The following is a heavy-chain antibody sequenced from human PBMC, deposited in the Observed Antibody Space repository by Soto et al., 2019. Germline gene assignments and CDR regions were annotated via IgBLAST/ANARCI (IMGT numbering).Heavy chain of an antibody. V-gene: IGHV1-18*04. Sequence: QVQLVQSGAEVKKPGASVKVSFKASGYTFTSYGISWVRQAPGQGREWMGWISAYNGNTNYAQKLQGRVTMTTDTSTSTDYMELRSLRSDDTAVYYCARDRRIEVAGTKDYWGQGTLVTVSS. CDR3: ARDRRIEVAGTKDY. J-gene: IGHJ4*02. CDR1: GYTFTSYG. CDR2: ISAYNGNT. D-gene: IGHD6-19*01.